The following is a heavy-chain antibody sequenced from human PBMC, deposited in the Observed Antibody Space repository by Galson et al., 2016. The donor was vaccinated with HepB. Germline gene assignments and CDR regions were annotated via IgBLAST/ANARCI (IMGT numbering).Heavy chain of an antibody. D-gene: IGHD3-22*01. J-gene: IGHJ4*02. CDR1: GFTFSSYS. Sequence: SLRLSCAASGFTFSSYSMNWVRQAPGKGLEWVSYISSSSNTIYYADSVKGRFTISRDNAKNSLYLQMNSLRDEDTAVYYCARVGPEDYDSSGLDYWGQGTLVTASS. V-gene: IGHV3-48*02. CDR3: ARVGPEDYDSSGLDY. CDR2: ISSSSNTI.